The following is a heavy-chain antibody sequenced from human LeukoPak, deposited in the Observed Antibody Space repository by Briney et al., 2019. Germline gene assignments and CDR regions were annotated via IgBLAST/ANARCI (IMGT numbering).Heavy chain of an antibody. Sequence: GGSLRLSCAASGLTFSSYAMHWVRQAPGKGLEYVSAISSNGGSTYYANSVKGRFTISRDNSKNTLYLQMGSLRAEDMAVYYCARVTRHSSSWYKYMDVWGKGTTVTVSS. V-gene: IGHV3-64*01. D-gene: IGHD6-13*01. CDR1: GLTFSSYA. CDR3: ARVTRHSSSWYKYMDV. CDR2: ISSNGGST. J-gene: IGHJ6*03.